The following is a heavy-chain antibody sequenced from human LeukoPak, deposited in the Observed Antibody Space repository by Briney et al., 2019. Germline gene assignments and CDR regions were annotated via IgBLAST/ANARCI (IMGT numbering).Heavy chain of an antibody. J-gene: IGHJ6*02. CDR3: AKHPPPTYYYYGMDV. Sequence: PGGSLRLSCAASGFTFSTYGMHWVRQAPGKGLEWVAIIWYDGSNKYYADSVKGRFTISRDNSRNTLYLQMNSLRAEDTAVYYCAKHPPPTYYYYGMDVWGLGTTVTVSS. CDR1: GFTFSTYG. CDR2: IWYDGSNK. V-gene: IGHV3-33*06.